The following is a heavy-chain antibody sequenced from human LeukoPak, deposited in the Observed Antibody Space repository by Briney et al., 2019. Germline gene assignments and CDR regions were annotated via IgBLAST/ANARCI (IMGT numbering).Heavy chain of an antibody. V-gene: IGHV4-34*01. CDR1: GGSFSGYY. CDR3: ARVEMATTEPYFDY. D-gene: IGHD5-24*01. CDR2: INHSGST. Sequence: PSETLSLTCAVYGGSFSGYYWSWIRQPPGKGLEWIGEINHSGSTNYNPSLKSRVTISVDTSKNQFSLKLNSVTPEDTAVYYCARVEMATTEPYFDYWGQGTLVTVSS. J-gene: IGHJ4*02.